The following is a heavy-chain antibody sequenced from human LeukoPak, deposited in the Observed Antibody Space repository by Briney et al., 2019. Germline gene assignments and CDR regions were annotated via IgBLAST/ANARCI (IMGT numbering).Heavy chain of an antibody. CDR3: ARSAIAAAGTQFDP. D-gene: IGHD6-13*01. CDR1: GGSISSSNW. CDR2: IYHSGST. V-gene: IGHV4-4*02. J-gene: IGHJ5*02. Sequence: PSETLSLTCAVSGGSISSSNWWSWVRQPPGKGLEWIGEIYHSGSTNYNPSLKGRVAISVDKSKNQFSLKLSSVTAADAAVYYCARSAIAAAGTQFDPWGQGTLVTVSS.